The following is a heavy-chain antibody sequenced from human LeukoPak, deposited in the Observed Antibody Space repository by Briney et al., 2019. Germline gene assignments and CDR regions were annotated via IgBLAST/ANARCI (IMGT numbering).Heavy chain of an antibody. V-gene: IGHV3-23*01. CDR1: GFTFSSYA. D-gene: IGHD2-8*02. Sequence: PGGSLRLSCAASGFTFSSYAMSWVRQAPGKGLEWVSAISGSGGSTYYVDSVKGRFTISRDNSKNTLYLQMNSLGAEDTAVYYCAKAGTSTGGYHFDYWGQRTPVTVSS. CDR3: AKAGTSTGGYHFDY. CDR2: ISGSGGST. J-gene: IGHJ4*02.